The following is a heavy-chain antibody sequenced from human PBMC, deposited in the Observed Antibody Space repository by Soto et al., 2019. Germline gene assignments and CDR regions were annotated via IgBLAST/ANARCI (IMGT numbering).Heavy chain of an antibody. CDR2: IYYSGST. V-gene: IGHV4-30-4*01. CDR3: ARGVAGPSRYDS. D-gene: IGHD3-10*01. J-gene: IGHJ4*02. CDR1: GGSISSGDYY. Sequence: PSETLTLTCTDSGGSISSGDYYWSWIRQPPGKGLEWIGYIYYSGSTYYNPSLKSRVTISVDTSKNQFSLKLSSVTAADTATYYCARGVAGPSRYDSWGQGTLVTVSS.